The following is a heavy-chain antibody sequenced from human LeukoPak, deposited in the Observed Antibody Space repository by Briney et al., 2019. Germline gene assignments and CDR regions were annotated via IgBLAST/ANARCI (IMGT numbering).Heavy chain of an antibody. CDR2: MNPNSGNT. J-gene: IGHJ5*02. V-gene: IGHV1-8*01. Sequence: ASVKVSCKASGYTFTTYDINWVRQATRQGLEWMGWMNPNSGNTGYTQKFQGRVTMTRSTSISTAYMELSSLRSEDTAVYYCARGRGSGHKENWFDPWGQGTLVTVSS. CDR3: ARGRGSGHKENWFDP. CDR1: GYTFTTYD. D-gene: IGHD6-19*01.